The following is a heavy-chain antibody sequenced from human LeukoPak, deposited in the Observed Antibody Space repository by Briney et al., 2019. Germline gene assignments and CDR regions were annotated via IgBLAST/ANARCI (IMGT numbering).Heavy chain of an antibody. J-gene: IGHJ4*02. CDR1: GGSISSSSYY. D-gene: IGHD3-22*01. Sequence: SETLSLTCTVSGGSISSSSYYWGWVRQPPGKGLEWIGNIYYSGSTYYNPSLKSRVTISVDTSKNQFSLKLSSVTAADTAVYYCARRMGDSSGYYYFDYWGQETLVTVSS. V-gene: IGHV4-39*01. CDR3: ARRMGDSSGYYYFDY. CDR2: IYYSGST.